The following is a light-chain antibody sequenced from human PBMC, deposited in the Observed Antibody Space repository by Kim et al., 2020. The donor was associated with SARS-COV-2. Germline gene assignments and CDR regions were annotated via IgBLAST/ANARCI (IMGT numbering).Light chain of an antibody. CDR1: SLRSYY. J-gene: IGLJ2*01. CDR3: NSRDSSGNHVV. CDR2: GKN. Sequence: SSELTQDPAVSVDLGQTVRSTCQGDSLRSYYGSWYQQKPGQAPVLVIYGKNNRPSGIPDRFSGSSSGNTASLTIPGAQAEDEADYYCNSRDSSGNHVVFGGGPQLTVL. V-gene: IGLV3-19*01.